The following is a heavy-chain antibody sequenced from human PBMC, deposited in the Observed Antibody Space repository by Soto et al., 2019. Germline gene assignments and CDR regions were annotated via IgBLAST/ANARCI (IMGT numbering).Heavy chain of an antibody. CDR2: IIPIFGTA. D-gene: IGHD4-17*01. Sequence: QVQLVQSGAEVKKPGSSVKVSCKASGGTFSSYAISWVRQAPGQGLEWMGGIIPIFGTANYAQKFQGRVTITADESTSTAYMELSSLRSEDTAVYYCARVNGMTTVTGPPRYYYGMDVWGQGTTVTVSS. CDR3: ARVNGMTTVTGPPRYYYGMDV. CDR1: GGTFSSYA. J-gene: IGHJ6*02. V-gene: IGHV1-69*01.